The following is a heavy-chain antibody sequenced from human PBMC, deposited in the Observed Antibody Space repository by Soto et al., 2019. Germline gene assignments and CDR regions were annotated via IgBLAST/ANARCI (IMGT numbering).Heavy chain of an antibody. D-gene: IGHD4-17*01. Sequence: PSATLSLTCAVSGGSISSGGYSWSWIRQPPGKGLEWIGYIYHSGSTYYNPSLKSRVTISVDTSKNQFSLKLSAVTAADTALYYCARQDSTDYYGMDVWGQGTTVTVSS. V-gene: IGHV4-30-2*03. CDR3: ARQDSTDYYGMDV. CDR1: GGSISSGGYS. J-gene: IGHJ6*02. CDR2: IYHSGST.